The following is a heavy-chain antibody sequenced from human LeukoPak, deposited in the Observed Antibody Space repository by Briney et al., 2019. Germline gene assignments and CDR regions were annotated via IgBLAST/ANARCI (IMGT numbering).Heavy chain of an antibody. CDR1: GFTFSSYA. J-gene: IGHJ4*02. V-gene: IGHV4-34*01. Sequence: SGGSLRLSCAASGFTFSSYAVSWIRQPPGKGLEWIGEINHSGSTNYNPSLKSRVTISVDTSKNQFSLKLSSVTAADTAVYYCARGREVQRDFDYWGQGTLVTVSS. CDR2: INHSGST. D-gene: IGHD5-24*01. CDR3: ARGREVQRDFDY.